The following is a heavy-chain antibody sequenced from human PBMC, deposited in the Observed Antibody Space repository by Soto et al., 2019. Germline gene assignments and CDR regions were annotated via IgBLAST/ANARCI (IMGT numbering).Heavy chain of an antibody. D-gene: IGHD1-26*01. Sequence: QVQLVESGGGVVQPGRSLRLSCAASGFTFSSYGMHWVRQAPGKGLEWVAVISYDGSNKYYADSVKGRFTISRDNSKNTLYLQMNSLRAEDTAVYYCAKDRGGSYYDFDAFDIWGQGTMVTASS. CDR3: AKDRGGSYYDFDAFDI. CDR2: ISYDGSNK. V-gene: IGHV3-30*18. CDR1: GFTFSSYG. J-gene: IGHJ3*02.